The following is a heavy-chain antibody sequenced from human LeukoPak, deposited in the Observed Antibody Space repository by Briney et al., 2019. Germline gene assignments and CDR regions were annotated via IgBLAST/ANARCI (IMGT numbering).Heavy chain of an antibody. J-gene: IGHJ4*02. D-gene: IGHD3-3*01. Sequence: GGSLRLSCTASGFSFNNNGMTWVRQVPAKGLEWVSSISTGGETTYYADSVKGRFTISRDNSKNTLYLQMNSLRAEDTAVYYCARGDFWSGPADYWGQGTLVTVSS. CDR1: GFSFNNNG. CDR2: ISTGGETT. CDR3: ARGDFWSGPADY. V-gene: IGHV3-NL1*01.